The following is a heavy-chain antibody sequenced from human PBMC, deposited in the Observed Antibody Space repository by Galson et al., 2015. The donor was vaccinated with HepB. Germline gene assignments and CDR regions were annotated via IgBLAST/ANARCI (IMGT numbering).Heavy chain of an antibody. CDR3: ARLGGPGIAAAGGDY. D-gene: IGHD6-13*01. CDR1: GYTFTSYA. Sequence: SVKVSCKASGYTFTSYAMHWVRQAPGQRLEWMGWINAGNGNTKYSQKFQGRVTITRDTSASTAYMELSSLRSEDTAVYYCARLGGPGIAAAGGDYWGQGTLVTVSS. CDR2: INAGNGNT. V-gene: IGHV1-3*01. J-gene: IGHJ4*02.